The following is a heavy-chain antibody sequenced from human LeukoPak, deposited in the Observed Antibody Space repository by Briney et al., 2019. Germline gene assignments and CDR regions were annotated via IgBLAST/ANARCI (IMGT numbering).Heavy chain of an antibody. CDR2: ISSSSYI. V-gene: IGHV3-21*01. J-gene: IGHJ5*02. CDR3: AREFSSGYYPNYRFDP. D-gene: IGHD3-22*01. Sequence: KPGGSLRLSCAASGFTFSSYSMNWVRQAPGKGLEWVSSISSSSYIYYADSVKGRFTISRDNAKNSLYLQMNSLRAEDTAVYYCAREFSSGYYPNYRFDPWGQGTLVTVSS. CDR1: GFTFSSYS.